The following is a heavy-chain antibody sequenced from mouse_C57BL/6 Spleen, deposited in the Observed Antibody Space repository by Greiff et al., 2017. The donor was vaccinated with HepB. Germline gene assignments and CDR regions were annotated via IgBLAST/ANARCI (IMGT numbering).Heavy chain of an antibody. CDR1: GYTFTDHT. Sequence: QVQLQQSDAELVKPGASVKISCKVSGYTFTDHTIHWMKQRPEQGLAWIGYIYPRDGSTKYNEKFKGKATLTADKSSSTAYMQLNSLTSDDSAVYFCARNNHYYGSADYWGQGTTLTVSS. CDR2: IYPRDGST. CDR3: ARNNHYYGSADY. V-gene: IGHV1-78*01. D-gene: IGHD1-1*01. J-gene: IGHJ2*01.